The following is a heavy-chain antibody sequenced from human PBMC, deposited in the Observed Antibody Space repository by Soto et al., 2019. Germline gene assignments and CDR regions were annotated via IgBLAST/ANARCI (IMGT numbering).Heavy chain of an antibody. D-gene: IGHD6-13*01. CDR2: INHSGST. CDR1: GGSFSGYY. Sequence: QVQLQQWGAGLLKPSETLSLTCAVYGGSFSGYYWSWIRQPPGKGLEWIGEINHSGSTNYNPSLKSRVTISVDTSKNQFSLELSSVTAADTAVYYCARDHGHSSSWYYYYYGMDVWGQGTTVTVSS. V-gene: IGHV4-34*01. J-gene: IGHJ6*02. CDR3: ARDHGHSSSWYYYYYGMDV.